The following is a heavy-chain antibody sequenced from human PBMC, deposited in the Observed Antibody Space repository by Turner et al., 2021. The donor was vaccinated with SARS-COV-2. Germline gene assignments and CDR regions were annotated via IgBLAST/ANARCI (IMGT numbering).Heavy chain of an antibody. D-gene: IGHD2-15*01. V-gene: IGHV3-30*18. CDR2: ISYDGSNK. Sequence: QVQLEESGGGVVQPGRSLRLSCAASGFTFSSYGMHWVRQAPGKGLEWVAVISYDGSNKDYGDSVKGRFTISRDNSKNTLYLQMNSLRAEDTAVYYCAKGGGPYCSGGSCYPGSFDYWGQGTLVTVSS. J-gene: IGHJ4*02. CDR1: GFTFSSYG. CDR3: AKGGGPYCSGGSCYPGSFDY.